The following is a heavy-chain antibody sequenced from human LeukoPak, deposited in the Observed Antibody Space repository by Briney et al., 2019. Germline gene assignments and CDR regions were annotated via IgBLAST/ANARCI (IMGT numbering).Heavy chain of an antibody. D-gene: IGHD3-22*01. Sequence: GGSPRLSCAASGFTFSSYGMHWVRQAPGKGLEWVAVISYDGSNKYYADSVKGRFTISRDNSKNTLYLQMNSLRAEDTAVYYCAKDRHYYDSSGYDDSFDYWGQGTLVTVSS. CDR3: AKDRHYYDSSGYDDSFDY. CDR2: ISYDGSNK. J-gene: IGHJ4*02. V-gene: IGHV3-30*18. CDR1: GFTFSSYG.